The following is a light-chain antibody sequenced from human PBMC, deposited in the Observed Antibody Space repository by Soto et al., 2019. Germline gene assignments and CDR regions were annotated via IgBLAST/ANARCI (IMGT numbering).Light chain of an antibody. CDR3: QQYSSYWT. V-gene: IGKV1-5*01. CDR1: QSISRW. Sequence: DIQMTQYPSSLSAYVGDGVILTCRASQSISRWLAWYQQKPGKAPKLLIYDASTLESGVPSRFSGSGFGTEFTLTISSLQPDDFATYYCQQYSSYWTFGQGTKVDIK. J-gene: IGKJ1*01. CDR2: DAS.